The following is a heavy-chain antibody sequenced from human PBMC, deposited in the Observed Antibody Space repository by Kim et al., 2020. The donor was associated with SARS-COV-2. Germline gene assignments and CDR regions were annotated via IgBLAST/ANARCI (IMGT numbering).Heavy chain of an antibody. D-gene: IGHD1-26*01. J-gene: IGHJ4*02. V-gene: IGHV3-23*01. Sequence: GGSLRLSCAASGFTLNNYAMSWVRQAPGRGLECVSFISGSGVNTNYADSVKRRFTISRDNSKNTLFLQMSSLRAEDTAVYYCAKGRGSYPCFDYWGQGILVTVSS. CDR3: AKGRGSYPCFDY. CDR1: GFTLNNYA. CDR2: ISGSGVNT.